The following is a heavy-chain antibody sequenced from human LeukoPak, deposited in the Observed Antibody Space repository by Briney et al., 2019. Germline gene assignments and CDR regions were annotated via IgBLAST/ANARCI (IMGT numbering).Heavy chain of an antibody. CDR2: INRDGSRT. D-gene: IGHD3-10*01. V-gene: IGHV3-74*01. J-gene: IGHJ4*02. CDR3: ARGNFYSGSGSSPLDY. CDR1: GFTFSSYA. Sequence: GRSLRLSCAASGFTFSSYAMHWVRHVPGEGLVWVSRINRDGSRTNYVDSAKGRFTISRDNAKNTLFLQMSSLRAEDTAVYYCARGNFYSGSGSSPLDYWGQGTLVTVFS.